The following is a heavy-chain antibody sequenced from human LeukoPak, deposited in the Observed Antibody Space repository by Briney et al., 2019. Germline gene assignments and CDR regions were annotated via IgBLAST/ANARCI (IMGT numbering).Heavy chain of an antibody. D-gene: IGHD2-15*01. CDR3: ARERVESGYCSGGSCYSPHDY. Sequence: GASVKVSCKASGGTFSSYAISWVRQAPGQGLEWMGRIIPILGIANYAQKFQGRVTITADKSTSTAYMELSSLRSEDTAVYYCARERVESGYCSGGSCYSPHDYWGQGTLVTVSS. CDR2: IIPILGIA. J-gene: IGHJ4*02. V-gene: IGHV1-69*04. CDR1: GGTFSSYA.